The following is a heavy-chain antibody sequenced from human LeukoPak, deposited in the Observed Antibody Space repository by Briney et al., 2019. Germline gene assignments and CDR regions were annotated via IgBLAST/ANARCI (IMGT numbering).Heavy chain of an antibody. CDR3: ARDRGRYYDSRGFSWGYYFDS. V-gene: IGHV3-23*01. CDR1: GFTFSTYA. Sequence: GEPLRLSCAASGFTFSTYAVIGVRQPPGKGLEGGSTLCGSGDSTYYADSVKGWFTISRDNSKGTLYLQMSSVRVDDTAVYYCARDRGRYYDSRGFSWGYYFDSWGQGILVTVST. J-gene: IGHJ4*02. D-gene: IGHD3-22*01. CDR2: LCGSGDST.